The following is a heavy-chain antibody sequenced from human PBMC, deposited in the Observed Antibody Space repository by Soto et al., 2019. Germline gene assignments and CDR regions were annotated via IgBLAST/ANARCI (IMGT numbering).Heavy chain of an antibody. J-gene: IGHJ5*02. CDR1: GYTFTSYA. V-gene: IGHV1-3*01. Sequence: ASLKVSCKASGYTFTSYAMHWVRQAPGQRLEWMGWINAGNGNTKYSQKFQGRVTITRDTSASTAYMELSSLRSEDTAVYYCARDLRIAVAGTARLTRFDPWGQGTLVTVSS. CDR3: ARDLRIAVAGTARLTRFDP. D-gene: IGHD6-19*01. CDR2: INAGNGNT.